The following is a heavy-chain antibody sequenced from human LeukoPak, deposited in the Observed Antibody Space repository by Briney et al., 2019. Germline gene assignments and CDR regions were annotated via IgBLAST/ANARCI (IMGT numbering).Heavy chain of an antibody. V-gene: IGHV4-59*01. Sequence: PSETLSLTCTVSGGSISSYYLSWIRQPPGKGLEWIGYIYYSGSTNYNPSLKSRVTISVDTSKNQFSLKLSSVTAADTAVYYCARDWKVGVDLGDAFDIWGQGTMVTVSS. J-gene: IGHJ3*02. CDR1: GGSISSYY. D-gene: IGHD1-26*01. CDR3: ARDWKVGVDLGDAFDI. CDR2: IYYSGST.